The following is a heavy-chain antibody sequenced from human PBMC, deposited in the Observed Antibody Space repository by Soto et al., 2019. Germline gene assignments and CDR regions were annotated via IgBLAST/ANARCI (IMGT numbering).Heavy chain of an antibody. CDR2: MNPNSGNT. V-gene: IGHV1-8*01. Sequence: ASVKVSCKASGYTFTSYDINWVRQATGQGLEWMGWMNPNSGNTGYAQKFQGRVTMTRNTSISTAYMELSSLRSEDTAVYYCATSGVRGTWDYYYGMDVWGQGITVTVSS. J-gene: IGHJ6*02. D-gene: IGHD3-10*01. CDR3: ATSGVRGTWDYYYGMDV. CDR1: GYTFTSYD.